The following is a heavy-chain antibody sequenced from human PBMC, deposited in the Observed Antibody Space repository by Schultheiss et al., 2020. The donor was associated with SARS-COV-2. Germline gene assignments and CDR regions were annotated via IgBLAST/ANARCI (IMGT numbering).Heavy chain of an antibody. CDR2: ISYDGSNK. CDR3: ARDSITIFGVVINVGGMDV. J-gene: IGHJ6*02. CDR1: GFTFSSYA. D-gene: IGHD3-3*01. Sequence: GGSLRLSCAASGFTFSSYAMHWVRQAPGKGLEWVAVISYDGSNKYYADSVKGRFTISRDNSKNTLYLQMNSLRAEDTAVYCCARDSITIFGVVINVGGMDVWGQGTTVTVSS. V-gene: IGHV3-30*14.